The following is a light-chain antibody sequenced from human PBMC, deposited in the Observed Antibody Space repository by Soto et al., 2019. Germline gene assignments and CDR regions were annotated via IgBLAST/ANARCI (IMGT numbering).Light chain of an antibody. CDR1: QTISSSY. J-gene: IGKJ1*01. CDR3: QQYGSSWT. CDR2: GAS. Sequence: EIVLTQSPGTLSLSPGERATLSCRASQTISSSYLAWYQQKPGQAPRLLIYGASSRATGIPDRFSGSGSGTDFTLTISRLEPEDPAVYFCQQYGSSWTFGQGTKVDIK. V-gene: IGKV3-20*01.